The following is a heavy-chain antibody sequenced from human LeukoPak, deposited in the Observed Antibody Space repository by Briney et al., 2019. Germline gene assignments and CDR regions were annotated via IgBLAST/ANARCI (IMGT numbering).Heavy chain of an antibody. V-gene: IGHV4-38-2*02. Sequence: KTSETLSLTCTVSGYSISSGYYWGWIRQPPGKGLEWIGSIYHSGSTYYNPSLKSRVTISVDTSKNQFSLKLSSVTAADTAVYYCAREEGGGLVYCSGGSCLYYFDYWGQGTLVTVSS. CDR2: IYHSGST. CDR1: GYSISSGYY. J-gene: IGHJ4*02. D-gene: IGHD2-15*01. CDR3: AREEGGGLVYCSGGSCLYYFDY.